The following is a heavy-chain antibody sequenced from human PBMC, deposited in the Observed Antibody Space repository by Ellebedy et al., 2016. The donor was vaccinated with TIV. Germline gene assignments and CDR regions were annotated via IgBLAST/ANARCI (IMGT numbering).Heavy chain of an antibody. D-gene: IGHD6-19*01. Sequence: LGGSLRLSCVASGFTFNIYWMHWVRQTPGKGLVWVSRITSDGSSTIYADSVKGRFTISRDNAKDSLYLQMNSLRAEDTAVYYCARQNPAYSSGQVSPIDHWGQGALVTVSS. V-gene: IGHV3-74*01. CDR2: ITSDGSST. CDR1: GFTFNIYW. J-gene: IGHJ4*02. CDR3: ARQNPAYSSGQVSPIDH.